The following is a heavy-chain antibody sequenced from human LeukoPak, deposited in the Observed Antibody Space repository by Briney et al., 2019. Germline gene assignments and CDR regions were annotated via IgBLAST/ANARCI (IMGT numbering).Heavy chain of an antibody. CDR2: IYPGDSDT. V-gene: IGHV5-51*01. J-gene: IGHJ4*02. CDR3: ATEVGIPD. D-gene: IGHD1-20*01. Sequence: GEYLKISCNGSGYTFTNYWIGWVRQMPGKGLVWMGIIYPGDSDTRYSPSFQGQVTISADTSISTASLQWSSLKASDTAMYYCATEVGIPDWGQGTLVTVSS. CDR1: GYTFTNYW.